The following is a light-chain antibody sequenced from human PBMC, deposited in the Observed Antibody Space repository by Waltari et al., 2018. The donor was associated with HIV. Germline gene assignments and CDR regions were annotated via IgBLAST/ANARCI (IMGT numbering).Light chain of an antibody. CDR2: FNSDGSH. CDR1: SGPSSYA. CDR3: QTWGTLNLV. Sequence: QLVLTQSPSASASLGASVTLTCTLSSGPSSYAIAWPQQQPEKGPRYLMKFNSDGSHSKGDGIPDRFSGSSSGAERYLTIASLQSEDEADYYCQTWGTLNLVFGGGTKLTVL. V-gene: IGLV4-69*01. J-gene: IGLJ3*02.